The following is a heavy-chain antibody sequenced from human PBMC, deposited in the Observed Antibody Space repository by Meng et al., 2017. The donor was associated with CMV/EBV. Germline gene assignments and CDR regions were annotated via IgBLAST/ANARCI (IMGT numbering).Heavy chain of an antibody. CDR1: GGSISSSSYY. CDR3: ARAIVLMVYAENWFDP. Sequence: LQLQESGPGLVKPSETLSLTCTVSGGSISSSSYYWGWIRQPPGKGLEWIGSIYYSGSTYYNPSPKSRVTISVDTSKNQFSLKLSSVTAADTAVYYCARAIVLMVYAENWFDPWGQGTLVTVSS. CDR2: IYYSGST. J-gene: IGHJ5*02. V-gene: IGHV4-39*07. D-gene: IGHD2-8*01.